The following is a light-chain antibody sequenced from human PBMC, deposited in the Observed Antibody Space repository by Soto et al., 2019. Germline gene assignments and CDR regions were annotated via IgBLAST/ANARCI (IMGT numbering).Light chain of an antibody. J-gene: IGKJ1*01. CDR3: QQYNNWPEWT. V-gene: IGKV3-15*01. CDR1: QSVSNN. Sequence: EIVLTQSPATLSVSPGEKATLSCRASQSVSNNLAWFQQKPGQVPRLLIYGASTRATGIPARFSGSGSGTEFTLTISSLQSEDFAVYYCQQYNNWPEWTFGQGTKVDIK. CDR2: GAS.